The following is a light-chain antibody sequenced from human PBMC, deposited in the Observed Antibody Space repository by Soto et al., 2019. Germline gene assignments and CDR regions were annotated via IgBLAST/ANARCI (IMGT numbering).Light chain of an antibody. V-gene: IGKV1-39*01. Sequence: DIPMTQSPSSLSASVGDRVTITCRASQSISSYLNWYQQKPGKAPKLLIYAASSLQSGVPSRFSGSGSGTDFTLTISRLQPEDFATYYCQQSYSTLLTFGGGTKVEIK. CDR3: QQSYSTLLT. CDR1: QSISSY. CDR2: AAS. J-gene: IGKJ4*01.